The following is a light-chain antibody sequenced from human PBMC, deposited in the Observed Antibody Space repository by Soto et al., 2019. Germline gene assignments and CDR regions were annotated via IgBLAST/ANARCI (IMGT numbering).Light chain of an antibody. CDR1: SSNIGSNP. CDR2: SDD. Sequence: QSVLTQPPSASGTPGQTVTISCSGSSSNIGSNPVNWYQQLPGAAPSLLIYSDDQRPSGVPDRFSGSKSGTSASLAISGLQSEDEADYFCAVWDETLIEVFGTGTKVTVL. V-gene: IGLV1-44*01. CDR3: AVWDETLIEV. J-gene: IGLJ1*01.